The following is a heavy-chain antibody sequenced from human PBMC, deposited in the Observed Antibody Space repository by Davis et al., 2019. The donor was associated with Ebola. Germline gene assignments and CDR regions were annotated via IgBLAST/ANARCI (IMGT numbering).Heavy chain of an antibody. CDR2: ISAYNGNT. Sequence: AASVKVSCKASGGTFSSYGISWVRQAPGQGLEWMGWISAYNGNTNYAQKLQGRVTMTTDTSTSTAYMELRSLRSDDTAVYYCAREIAARPIDYWGQGTMVTVSS. CDR3: AREIAARPIDY. CDR1: GGTFSSYG. J-gene: IGHJ3*01. D-gene: IGHD6-6*01. V-gene: IGHV1-18*01.